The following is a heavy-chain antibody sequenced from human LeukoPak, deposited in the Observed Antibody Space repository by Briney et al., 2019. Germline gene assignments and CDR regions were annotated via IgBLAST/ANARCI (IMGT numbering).Heavy chain of an antibody. J-gene: IGHJ6*02. CDR3: ATWAFYHDLDV. D-gene: IGHD3-3*01. CDR1: GFTLDAYA. Sequence: GGSLRLSCVASGFTLDAYAMHWVRQVRGKGLEWVSLINADGSRTYYADSVKGRFTISRDNYKNSLYLQMTSLRPKDSALYYCATWAFYHDLDVWGRGTTVTVSS. V-gene: IGHV3-43*02. CDR2: INADGSRT.